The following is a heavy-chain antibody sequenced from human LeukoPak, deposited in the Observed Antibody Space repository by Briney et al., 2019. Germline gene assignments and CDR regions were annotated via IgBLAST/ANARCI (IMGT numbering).Heavy chain of an antibody. J-gene: IGHJ4*02. CDR3: ARGTTVTTYADH. D-gene: IGHD4-17*01. Sequence: SETLSLTCTVSGGSISGYHWSWIRQPPGKGLEGIGYISYSGSTTYNPSLKSRVTLSVETYKKQFSLKLISVTAADTAVYYCARGTTVTTYADHWGQGTLVTVSS. V-gene: IGHV4-59*01. CDR1: GGSISGYH. CDR2: ISYSGST.